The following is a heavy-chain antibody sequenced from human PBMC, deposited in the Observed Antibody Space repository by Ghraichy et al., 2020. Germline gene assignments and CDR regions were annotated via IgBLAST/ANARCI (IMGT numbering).Heavy chain of an antibody. V-gene: IGHV1-2*05. CDR1: GYTFTDYY. D-gene: IGHD2-2*01. Sequence: AAVKVSCKASGYTFTDYYIHWLRQAPGQGLELMGRINPNTGVTNYAQNFQGRVTMTRDTSISTAYMDLSRLRSDDTVVYYCARGPYHYYYFDYWGRGTLVTVSS. J-gene: IGHJ4*02. CDR3: ARGPYHYYYFDY. CDR2: INPNTGVT.